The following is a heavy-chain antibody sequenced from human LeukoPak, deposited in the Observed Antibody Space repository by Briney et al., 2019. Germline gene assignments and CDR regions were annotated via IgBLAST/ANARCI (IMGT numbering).Heavy chain of an antibody. CDR2: IFYSGST. CDR1: SGSISTSNYY. D-gene: IGHD1-26*01. Sequence: PSETLSLTCTVSSGSISTSNYYWGWVRQPPGKALEWIGNIFYSGSTYYSPSLKSRVTISVDTSKNQFSLKLSSVTAADTAVYYCASPFSGSYYAGYWGQGTLVTVSS. CDR3: ASPFSGSYYAGY. J-gene: IGHJ4*02. V-gene: IGHV4-39*07.